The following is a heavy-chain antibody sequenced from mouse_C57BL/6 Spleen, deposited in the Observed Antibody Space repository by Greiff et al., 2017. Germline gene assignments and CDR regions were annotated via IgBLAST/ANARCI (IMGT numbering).Heavy chain of an antibody. V-gene: IGHV1-64*01. D-gene: IGHD1-1*01. CDR2: IHPNSGST. J-gene: IGHJ1*03. Sequence: VQLQQSGAELVKPGASVKLSCKASGYTFTSYWMHWVKQRPGQGLEWIGMIHPNSGSTNYNEKFKSKATLTVDKSSSTAYMQLSSLTSEDSAVYYCARGGGSSPYWYFDVWGTGTTVTVSS. CDR3: ARGGGSSPYWYFDV. CDR1: GYTFTSYW.